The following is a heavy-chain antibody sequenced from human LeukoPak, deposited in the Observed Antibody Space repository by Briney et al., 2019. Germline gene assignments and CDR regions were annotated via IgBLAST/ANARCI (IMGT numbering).Heavy chain of an antibody. CDR3: ARGSGGSSQQTRDY. V-gene: IGHV3-21*01. Sequence: PGGSLRLSCAASGFTFSSYSMNWVRQAPGKGLEWVSSISSSSSYIYYADSVKDRFTISRDNAKNSLYLQMNSLRAEDTVVYYCARGSGGSSQQTRDYWGQGTLVTVSS. D-gene: IGHD6-13*01. J-gene: IGHJ4*02. CDR2: ISSSSSYI. CDR1: GFTFSSYS.